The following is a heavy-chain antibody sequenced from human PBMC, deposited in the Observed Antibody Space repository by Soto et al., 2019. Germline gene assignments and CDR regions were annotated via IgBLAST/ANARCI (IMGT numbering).Heavy chain of an antibody. CDR2: INHSGST. CDR1: GGSFSGYY. V-gene: IGHV4-34*01. CDR3: ARGSRLRYFDWLLGALDY. J-gene: IGHJ4*02. Sequence: ETLSLTCAVYGGSFSGYYWSWIRQPPGKGLEWIGEINHSGSTNYNPSLKSRVTISVDTSKNQFSLKLSSVTAADTAVYYCARGSRLRYFDWLLGALDYWGQGTLVTVSS. D-gene: IGHD3-9*01.